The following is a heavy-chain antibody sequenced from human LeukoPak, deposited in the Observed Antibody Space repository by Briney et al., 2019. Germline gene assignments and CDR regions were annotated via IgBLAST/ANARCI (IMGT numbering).Heavy chain of an antibody. CDR2: IVTNNGGT. CDR3: ARGGPHHGFDI. CDR1: GYTFTDYY. Sequence: GASVKVSCKASGYTFTDYYMHWVRQAPGQGLEWMGWIVTNNGGTNYAQNFKGRVTMTRDTSVSTAYVEVSDLKSDDTAMYYCARGGPHHGFDIWSQGTMVTVSS. J-gene: IGHJ3*02. V-gene: IGHV1-2*02.